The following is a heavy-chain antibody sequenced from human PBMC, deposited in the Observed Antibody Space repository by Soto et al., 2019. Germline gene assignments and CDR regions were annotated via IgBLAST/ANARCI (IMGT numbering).Heavy chain of an antibody. CDR3: ARDFAVVIAASGFDI. Sequence: GASVKVSCKASGGTFSSYTISWVRQAPGQGLEWMGRIIPILGIANYAQKFQGRVTITADKSTSTAYMELSSLRSEDTAVYYCARDFAVVIAASGFDIWGQGTMVTVSS. CDR1: GGTFSSYT. D-gene: IGHD2-21*01. J-gene: IGHJ3*02. V-gene: IGHV1-69*04. CDR2: IIPILGIA.